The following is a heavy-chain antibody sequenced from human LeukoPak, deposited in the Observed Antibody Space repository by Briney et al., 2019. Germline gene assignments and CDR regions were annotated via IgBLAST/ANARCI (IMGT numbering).Heavy chain of an antibody. CDR3: ARAPSWNYNRYYDYYVDV. D-gene: IGHD1-7*01. CDR2: MNPNSGNT. J-gene: IGHJ6*03. Sequence: ASVKVSCKTSGYTFTNFDINWVRQASGHGLEWMGWMNPNSGNTGYAQKFQGRVTITRNTSISTAYMELSSLRSEDTAVYYCARAPSWNYNRYYDYYVDVWGRGTTVTVSS. V-gene: IGHV1-8*03. CDR1: GYTFTNFD.